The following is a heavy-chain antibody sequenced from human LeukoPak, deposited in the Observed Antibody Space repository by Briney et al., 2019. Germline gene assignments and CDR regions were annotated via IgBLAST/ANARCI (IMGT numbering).Heavy chain of an antibody. V-gene: IGHV1-69*04. CDR3: AVRFPYDILTGFNFDY. D-gene: IGHD3-9*01. CDR2: IIPILGIA. Sequence: SVKVSCKASGGTFSSYAIRWVRQAPGQGLEWMGRIIPILGIANYAQKFQGRVTITADKSTSTAYMELSSLRSEDTAVYYCAVRFPYDILTGFNFDYWGQGTLVTVSS. J-gene: IGHJ4*02. CDR1: GGTFSSYA.